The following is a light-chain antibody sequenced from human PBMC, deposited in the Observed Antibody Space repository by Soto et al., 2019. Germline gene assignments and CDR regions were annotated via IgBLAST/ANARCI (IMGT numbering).Light chain of an antibody. CDR3: QRHNNWPSWT. V-gene: IGKV3-15*01. CDR1: QSVSSN. J-gene: IGKJ1*01. Sequence: EIVMTQSPATLSVSPGERATLSCRASQSVSSNLALYQQKPGQAHRLLIYGASTRATGIPARFSGSGSGTEFTLTITSLQSEDFAVYFCQRHNNWPSWTFGQGTKVEIK. CDR2: GAS.